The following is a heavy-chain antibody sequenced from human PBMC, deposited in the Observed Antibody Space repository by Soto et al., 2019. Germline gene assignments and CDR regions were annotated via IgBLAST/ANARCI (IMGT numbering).Heavy chain of an antibody. J-gene: IGHJ1*01. V-gene: IGHV1-69*02. CDR1: GGTFSSYT. Sequence: QVQLVQSGAEVKKPGSSVKVSCKASGGTFSSYTISWVRQAPGQGLEWMGRIIPILGIANYAQKFQGRVTITAAKSTSTAYMELSSLRSEDTAVYYCARTDSSGYQRGPGYFQHWGQGTLVTVSS. CDR3: ARTDSSGYQRGPGYFQH. D-gene: IGHD3-22*01. CDR2: IIPILGIA.